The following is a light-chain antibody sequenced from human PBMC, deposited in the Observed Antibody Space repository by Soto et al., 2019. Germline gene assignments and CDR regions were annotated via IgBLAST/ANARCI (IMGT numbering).Light chain of an antibody. CDR1: QSLRSTS. CDR3: QHYGGSPPIT. CDR2: GAS. Sequence: DIVLTQSPCTPPVPPGERATVSSTAIQSLRSTSLAWYQQKPGQAPRLLMYGASNRATGIPDKFSGGGSGTDFTLTISRLEPEDFAVYYCQHYGGSPPITFGQGTRLEI. V-gene: IGKV3-20*01. J-gene: IGKJ5*01.